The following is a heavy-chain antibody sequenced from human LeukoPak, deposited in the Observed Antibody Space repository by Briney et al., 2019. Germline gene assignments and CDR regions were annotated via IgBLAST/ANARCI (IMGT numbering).Heavy chain of an antibody. Sequence: SETLSLTCAVSGGSISNGGYSWSWIRQPPGKGLEWIGLIYHSGTTHYNPSLKSRLTFSLDKSKNQFSLKLTSVTAADTALYYCARNYYGSGSFYVHNWGQGTLVTVSS. J-gene: IGHJ4*02. V-gene: IGHV4-30-2*01. CDR3: ARNYYGSGSFYVHN. D-gene: IGHD3-10*01. CDR1: GGSISNGGYS. CDR2: IYHSGTT.